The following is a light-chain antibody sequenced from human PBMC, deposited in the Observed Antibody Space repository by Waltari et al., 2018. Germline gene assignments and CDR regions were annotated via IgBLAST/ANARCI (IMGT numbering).Light chain of an antibody. J-gene: IGLJ3*02. CDR1: IPDVGDYNY. CDR3: CSYAGRSTWV. V-gene: IGLV2-14*03. Sequence: QSALTQPASVSGSPGQSITISCTGAIPDVGDYNYVSWYQQIPGKAPKVIIYDVTKRPSGVSNRFSGSKSGNSASLSISGLQAEDEAHYYCCSYAGRSTWVFGGGTKVTVL. CDR2: DVT.